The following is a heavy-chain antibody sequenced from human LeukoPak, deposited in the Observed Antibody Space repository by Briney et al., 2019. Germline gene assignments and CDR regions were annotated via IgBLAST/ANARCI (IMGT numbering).Heavy chain of an antibody. CDR3: ARSLRNAFDI. CDR1: GFTFESFG. D-gene: IGHD3-3*01. J-gene: IGHJ3*02. Sequence: GGSLRLSCAASGFTFESFGMNWVRQAPGKGLEWVSYISSSSSTIYYADSVKGRFTISRDNANSSLYLQMNSLRAEDTAVYYCARSLRNAFDIWGQGTMVTVSS. V-gene: IGHV3-48*01. CDR2: ISSSSSTI.